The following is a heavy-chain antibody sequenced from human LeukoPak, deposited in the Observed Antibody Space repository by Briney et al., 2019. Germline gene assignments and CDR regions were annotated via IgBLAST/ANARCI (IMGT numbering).Heavy chain of an antibody. CDR3: AKSSDSDIVVVPAAIRLDY. D-gene: IGHD2-2*02. Sequence: PGGSLRLSCAASGFTFSSYGMHWVRQAPGKGLEWVAFIRYDGSNKYYADSVKGRFTISRDNPKNTLYLQMNSLRAEDTAVYYCAKSSDSDIVVVPAAIRLDYWGQGTLVTVSS. CDR2: IRYDGSNK. CDR1: GFTFSSYG. V-gene: IGHV3-30*02. J-gene: IGHJ4*02.